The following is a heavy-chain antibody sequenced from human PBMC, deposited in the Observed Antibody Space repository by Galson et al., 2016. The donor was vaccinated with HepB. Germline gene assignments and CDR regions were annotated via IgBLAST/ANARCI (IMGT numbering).Heavy chain of an antibody. CDR3: VYWCHGVGCAEYFDF. J-gene: IGHJ4*02. CDR1: GYTLTELP. V-gene: IGHV1-24*01. Sequence: SVKVSCKVIGYTLTELPMHWVRQTPGKGLEWMGGLFPEDGETIYGQKFKGRVTMTEDTSTDTAYMDLSNLRSEDTAMYYCVYWCHGVGCAEYFDFWGPGTLVTVSS. CDR2: LFPEDGET. D-gene: IGHD2-8*02.